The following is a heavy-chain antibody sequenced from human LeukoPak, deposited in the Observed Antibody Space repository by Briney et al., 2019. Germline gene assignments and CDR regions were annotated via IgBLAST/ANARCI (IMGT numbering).Heavy chain of an antibody. CDR2: IIPIFGTA. CDR3: ARDGCSITGTRSGGSCFDLF. Sequence: SVKVSCKASGYTFIGYYMHWVRQAPGQGLEWMGRIIPIFGTANYAQKFQGRVTITTDESTSTAYMELSSLRSEDTAVYYGARDGCSITGTRSGGSCFDLFWGQGTLVTVSS. D-gene: IGHD2-15*01. V-gene: IGHV1-69*05. CDR1: GYTFIGYY. J-gene: IGHJ4*02.